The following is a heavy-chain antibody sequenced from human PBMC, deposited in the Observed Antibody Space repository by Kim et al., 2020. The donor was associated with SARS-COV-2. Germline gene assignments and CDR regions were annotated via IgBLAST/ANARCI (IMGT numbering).Heavy chain of an antibody. Sequence: ASVKVSCKASGYTFSSHGISWVRQAPGQGLEWMGRISTFNGNTNYTQKFQGRVTMTTETSANTVLMELRSLRSDDTAVYYCARDVYYDVWSGQYSFDYWGQGTLVTVSS. CDR3: ARDVYYDVWSGQYSFDY. V-gene: IGHV1-18*04. CDR2: ISTFNGNT. CDR1: GYTFSSHG. D-gene: IGHD3-3*01. J-gene: IGHJ4*02.